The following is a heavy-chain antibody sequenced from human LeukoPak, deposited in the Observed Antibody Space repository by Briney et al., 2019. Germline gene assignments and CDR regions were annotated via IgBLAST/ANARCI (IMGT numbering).Heavy chain of an antibody. CDR1: GFTFSSYS. J-gene: IGHJ4*02. CDR3: ARGNSYYSSSSDFDY. V-gene: IGHV3-21*01. CDR2: ISSSSSYI. D-gene: IGHD6-6*01. Sequence: GGSLRLSCAASGFTFSSYSMNWVRQAPGKGLEWVSSISSSSSYIYYADSVKGRFTISRDNAKNSLCLQMNSLRAEDTAVYYCARGNSYYSSSSDFDYWGQGTLVTVSS.